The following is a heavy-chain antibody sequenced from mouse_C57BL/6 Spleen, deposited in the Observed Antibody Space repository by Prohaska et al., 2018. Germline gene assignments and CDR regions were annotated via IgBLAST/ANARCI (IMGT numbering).Heavy chain of an antibody. Sequence: QVQLKQSGPGLVQPSQSLSITCTVSGFSLTSYGVHWVRQSPGKGLEWLGVIWRGGSTDYNAAFMSRLSITKDNSKSQVFFKMNSLQADDTAIYYCAKNVYYGSSPYYAMDYWGQGTSVTVSS. V-gene: IGHV2-5*01. CDR3: AKNVYYGSSPYYAMDY. CDR1: GFSLTSYG. CDR2: IWRGGST. D-gene: IGHD1-1*01. J-gene: IGHJ4*01.